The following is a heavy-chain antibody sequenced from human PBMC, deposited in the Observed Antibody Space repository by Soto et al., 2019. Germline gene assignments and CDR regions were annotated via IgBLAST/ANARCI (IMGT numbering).Heavy chain of an antibody. V-gene: IGHV3-21*03. Sequence: LRLSCSASRFTFSSYTMNWVRQAPGKGLEWVSSISSSTTYIYYADSVKGRFTISRDNAKNSLYLQVNSLRAEDTAVYYCARDFDSSGYYGPVGASDIRGQGTMVTVSS. CDR3: ARDFDSSGYYGPVGASDI. CDR1: RFTFSSYT. D-gene: IGHD3-22*01. J-gene: IGHJ3*02. CDR2: ISSSTTYI.